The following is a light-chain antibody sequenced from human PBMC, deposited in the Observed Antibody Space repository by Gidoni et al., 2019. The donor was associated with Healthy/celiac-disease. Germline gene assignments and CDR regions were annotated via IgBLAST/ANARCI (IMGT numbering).Light chain of an antibody. CDR2: AAS. CDR3: QQSYSTHRT. J-gene: IGKJ2*01. Sequence: DIQMTQSPSSLSASVGDRITITCRASQTIITYLNWYQQKPGKAPKLLIYAASSLQSGVPSRFSGSGSGTDFTLTISSLQPEDFATYYCQQSYSTHRTFGQGTKLEIK. CDR1: QTIITY. V-gene: IGKV1-39*01.